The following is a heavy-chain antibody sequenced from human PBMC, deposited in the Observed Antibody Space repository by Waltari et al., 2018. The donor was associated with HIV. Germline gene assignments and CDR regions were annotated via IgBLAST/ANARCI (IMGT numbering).Heavy chain of an antibody. CDR1: GFTFGASA. D-gene: IGHD3-10*01. Sequence: VQLVESGGGLVQPGRSLRLSCTASGFTFGASAMSWFRQAPGKGLEWGGFIRSKAYGGTTEYAASVKGRFTISRDDSKSIAYLQMNSLKTEDTAVYYCTRGSGYLDYWGQGTLVTVSS. V-gene: IGHV3-49*03. J-gene: IGHJ4*02. CDR2: IRSKAYGGTT. CDR3: TRGSGYLDY.